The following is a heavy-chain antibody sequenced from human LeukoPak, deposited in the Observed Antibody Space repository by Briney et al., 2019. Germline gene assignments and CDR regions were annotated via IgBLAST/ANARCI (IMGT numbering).Heavy chain of an antibody. V-gene: IGHV4-39*01. CDR1: GGSISSSSYY. CDR2: IYYSAST. Sequence: PSETLSLTCTVSGGSISSSSYYWGWIRQPPGKGLEWIGSIYYSASTYYNPSLKSRVTISVDTSKNQFSLKLSSVTAADTAVYYCARVTMMDYYYYYGMDVWGQGTTVTVSS. CDR3: ARVTMMDYYYYYGMDV. D-gene: IGHD3-22*01. J-gene: IGHJ6*02.